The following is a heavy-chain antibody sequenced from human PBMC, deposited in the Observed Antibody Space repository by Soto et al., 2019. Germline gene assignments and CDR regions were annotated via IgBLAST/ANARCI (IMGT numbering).Heavy chain of an antibody. CDR2: ISSSSSTI. J-gene: IGHJ4*02. CDR3: AREERATTLNFDY. V-gene: IGHV3-48*02. CDR1: GXTSSSYR. Sequence: GSLRLSCAASGXTSSSYRMNWVRQAPGKGLEWVSYISSSSSTIYYADSVKCRFTISRDNAKNSLYLQMNSLRDEDTAVCYCAREERATTLNFDYWGQGTLGTVSS. D-gene: IGHD5-12*01.